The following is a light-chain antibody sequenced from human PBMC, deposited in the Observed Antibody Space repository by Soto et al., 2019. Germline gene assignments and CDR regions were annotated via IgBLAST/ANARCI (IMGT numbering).Light chain of an antibody. CDR3: CSYASTSTRV. CDR1: SSDVGGYNS. CDR2: DVS. J-gene: IGLJ2*01. Sequence: QSALTQPASVSGSPGQSITISCAGTSSDVGGYNSVSWYQQHPGEAPKLMIYDVSYRPSGVSSRFSGSKSGNTASLTISNLQDGDEDDYYCCSYASTSTRVFGGGTKLTVL. V-gene: IGLV2-14*03.